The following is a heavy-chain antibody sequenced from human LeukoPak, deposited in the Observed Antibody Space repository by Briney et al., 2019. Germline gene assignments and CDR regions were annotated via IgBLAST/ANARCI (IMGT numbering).Heavy chain of an antibody. J-gene: IGHJ6*02. CDR3: ARDLFPSSGWYNYYYYYGMDV. CDR2: FDPEDGET. CDR1: GYTLTELS. D-gene: IGHD6-19*01. Sequence: GASVKVSCKVSGYTLTELSMHWVRQAPGKGLEWMGGFDPEDGETIYAQKFQGRVTMTEDTSTDTAYMELSSLRSEDTAVYYCARDLFPSSGWYNYYYYYGMDVWGQGTTVTVSS. V-gene: IGHV1-24*01.